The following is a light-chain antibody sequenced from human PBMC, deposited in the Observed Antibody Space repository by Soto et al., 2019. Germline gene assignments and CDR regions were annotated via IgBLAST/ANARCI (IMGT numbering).Light chain of an antibody. CDR2: DAS. CDR3: QQYHNWPIT. CDR1: QTVRNN. V-gene: IGKV3-15*01. J-gene: IGKJ5*01. Sequence: EFVLTQSPGTLSLSPGERVTLSCRASQTVRNNYLAWYQQKPGQAPRLLIYDASTRATGISARFSGSGSGTEFTLTISSLQSEDFAVYYCQQYHNWPITFGQGTRLEIK.